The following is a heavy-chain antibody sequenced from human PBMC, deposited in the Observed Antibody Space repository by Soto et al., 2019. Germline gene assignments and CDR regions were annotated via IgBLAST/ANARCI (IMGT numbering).Heavy chain of an antibody. CDR1: GFTFSNSR. CDR2: INNDGTNT. D-gene: IGHD6-13*01. Sequence: VGSLRLSCLASGFTFSNSRMHWVRHAPGKGLVWVSRINNDGTNTAYADSVKGRFTISRDNAKNTLYLQMHSLRVEDTAVYYCARDEAGTDAGGQGTMVTVAS. CDR3: ARDEAGTDA. V-gene: IGHV3-74*01. J-gene: IGHJ5*01.